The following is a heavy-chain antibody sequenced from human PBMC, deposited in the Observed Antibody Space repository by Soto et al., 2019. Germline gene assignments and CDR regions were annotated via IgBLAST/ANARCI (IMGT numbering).Heavy chain of an antibody. Sequence: QVQLVQSGAEVKKPGSSVKVSCKASGGTFSSYAISWVRQAPGQGLEWMGGIIPIFGTANYAQKFQGRVTITADEATSTAYMELSSLRSEDTAVYYFARSPLPTGSIAAPFLHYGMDVWGPGTTVTVPS. CDR1: GGTFSSYA. V-gene: IGHV1-69*12. D-gene: IGHD6-6*01. CDR3: ARSPLPTGSIAAPFLHYGMDV. J-gene: IGHJ6*02. CDR2: IIPIFGTA.